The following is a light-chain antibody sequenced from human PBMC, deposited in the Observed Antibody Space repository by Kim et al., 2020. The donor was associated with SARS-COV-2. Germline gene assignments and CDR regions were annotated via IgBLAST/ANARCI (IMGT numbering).Light chain of an antibody. CDR1: QSVSSN. Sequence: LSPGESATHSCRASQSVSSNFAWYHQKPGQAPRLLIYGASSRATGIPDRFSGSGSGTDFTLTISRLEPEDFAVYYCQQYDSSPWTFGQGTKVEIK. CDR3: QQYDSSPWT. V-gene: IGKV3-20*01. J-gene: IGKJ1*01. CDR2: GAS.